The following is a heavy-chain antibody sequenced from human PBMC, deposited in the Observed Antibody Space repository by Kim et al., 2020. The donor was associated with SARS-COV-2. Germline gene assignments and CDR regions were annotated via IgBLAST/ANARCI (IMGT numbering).Heavy chain of an antibody. CDR3: ARGTWGSRQWLVELNFDY. CDR1: GFTFSSYA. V-gene: IGHV3-30*04. Sequence: GGSLRLSCAASGFTFSSYAMHWVRQAPGKGLEWVAVISYDGSNKYYADSVKGRFTISRDNSKNTLYLQMNSLRAEDTAVYYCARGTWGSRQWLVELNFDYWGQGTLVTVSS. D-gene: IGHD6-19*01. J-gene: IGHJ4*02. CDR2: ISYDGSNK.